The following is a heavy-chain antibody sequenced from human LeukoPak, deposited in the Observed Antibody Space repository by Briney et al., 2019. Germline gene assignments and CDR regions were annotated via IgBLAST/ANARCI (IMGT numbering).Heavy chain of an antibody. Sequence: PGGSLRLSCTAPGFTLGDYAMSWVRQAPGKGLEWVGFIRRNAYGGTTEYAASVKGRFTISRDDSKSIAYLQMNSLKTEDTAVYYCTRDPGYCSSTSCHNWFDPWGQGTLVTVSS. V-gene: IGHV3-49*04. CDR3: TRDPGYCSSTSCHNWFDP. J-gene: IGHJ5*02. CDR1: GFTLGDYA. D-gene: IGHD2-2*03. CDR2: IRRNAYGGTT.